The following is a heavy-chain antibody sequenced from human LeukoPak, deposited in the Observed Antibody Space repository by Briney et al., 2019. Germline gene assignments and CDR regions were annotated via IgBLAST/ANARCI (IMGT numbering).Heavy chain of an antibody. CDR1: GGSISSYY. J-gene: IGHJ3*02. Sequence: SETLSLTCTVSGGSISSYYRSWIRQPPGKGLEWIGYIYYSGSTNYNPSLKSRVTISVDTSKNQFSLKLSSVTAADTAVYYCARNYYDSSGFDRNDAFDIWGQGTMVTVYS. CDR2: IYYSGST. D-gene: IGHD3-22*01. CDR3: ARNYYDSSGFDRNDAFDI. V-gene: IGHV4-59*01.